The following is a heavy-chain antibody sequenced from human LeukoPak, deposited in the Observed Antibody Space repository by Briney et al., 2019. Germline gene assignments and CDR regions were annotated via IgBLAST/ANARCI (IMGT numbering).Heavy chain of an antibody. CDR2: INHSGST. J-gene: IGHJ3*02. D-gene: IGHD2-21*01. CDR1: GGSFSGYY. V-gene: IGHV4-34*01. Sequence: PSETLSLTCAVYGGSFSGYYWSWIRQPPGKGLEWIGEINHSGSTNYNPSLNSRVTISVDTYKNQFSLKLSSVTAADTAVYYCARGLVVARHDAFDIWGQGTMVTVSS. CDR3: ARGLVVARHDAFDI.